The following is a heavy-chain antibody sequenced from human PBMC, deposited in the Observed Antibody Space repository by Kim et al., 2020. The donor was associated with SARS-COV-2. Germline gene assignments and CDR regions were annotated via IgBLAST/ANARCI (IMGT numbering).Heavy chain of an antibody. V-gene: IGHV1-3*01. D-gene: IGHD6-13*01. J-gene: IGHJ6*02. CDR2: INAGNGNT. CDR3: ARDIAAAGRGSYYYYGMDV. Sequence: ASVKVSCKASGYTFTSYAMHWVRQAPGQRLEWMGWINAGNGNTKYSQKFQGRVTITRDTSASTAYMELSSLRSEDTAVYYCARDIAAAGRGSYYYYGMDVWGQGTTVTVSS. CDR1: GYTFTSYA.